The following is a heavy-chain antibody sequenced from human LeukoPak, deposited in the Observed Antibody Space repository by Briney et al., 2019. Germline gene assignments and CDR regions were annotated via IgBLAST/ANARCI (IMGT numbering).Heavy chain of an antibody. CDR1: GFTVSSNY. CDR2: IYSGGST. J-gene: IGHJ3*02. CDR3: ARSDPVNVFDI. Sequence: GGSLRLSCAASGFTVSSNYMSWVRQAPGKGLEWFSVIYSGGSTYYADSVKGRFTISRDNSKNTLYLQMNILRAEDTAVYYCARSDPVNVFDIWGQGTMVTVSS. V-gene: IGHV3-53*01.